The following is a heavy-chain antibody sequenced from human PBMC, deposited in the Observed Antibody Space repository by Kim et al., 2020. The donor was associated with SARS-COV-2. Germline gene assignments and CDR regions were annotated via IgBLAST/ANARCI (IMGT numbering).Heavy chain of an antibody. CDR1: GGTFSSYT. J-gene: IGHJ4*02. CDR3: ARGGYDSSGYYYGPFDY. Sequence: SVKVSCKASGGTFSSYTISWVRQAPGQGLEWMGRIIPILGIANYAQKFQGRVTITADKSTSTAYMELSSLRSEDTAVYYCARGGYDSSGYYYGPFDYWGQGTLVTVSS. V-gene: IGHV1-69*02. CDR2: IIPILGIA. D-gene: IGHD3-22*01.